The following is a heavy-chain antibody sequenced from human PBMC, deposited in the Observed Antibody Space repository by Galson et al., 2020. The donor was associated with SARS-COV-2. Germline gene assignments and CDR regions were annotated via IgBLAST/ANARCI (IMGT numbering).Heavy chain of an antibody. D-gene: IGHD2-8*01. CDR3: ATSTLRYCTDGICPPTFDL. CDR1: SAAMSSHY. CDR2: IFYDGSP. Sequence: SETLSLTCTASSAAMSSHYWSWIRQSPGKDLEYIRHIFYDGSPNYNPSLQGRVTTSLDMSTDQFFLNLTSVTAADTAVYYCATSTLRYCTDGICPPTFDLWGRGTLVSVSS. J-gene: IGHJ2*01. V-gene: IGHV4-59*11.